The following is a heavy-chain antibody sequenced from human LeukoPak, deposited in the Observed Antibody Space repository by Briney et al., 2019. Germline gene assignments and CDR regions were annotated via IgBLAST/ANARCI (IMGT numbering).Heavy chain of an antibody. J-gene: IGHJ4*02. CDR1: GFTFSSYW. CDR2: INSDGSST. Sequence: GGSLRLSCAASGFTFSSYWMHWVRQAPGKGLVWVSRINSDGSSTSYADSVKGRFTISRDNAKNTLYLQMNSLRADDTAVYYCARTRRNYDFDYWGQGTLVTVSS. CDR3: ARTRRNYDFDY. V-gene: IGHV3-74*01. D-gene: IGHD1-7*01.